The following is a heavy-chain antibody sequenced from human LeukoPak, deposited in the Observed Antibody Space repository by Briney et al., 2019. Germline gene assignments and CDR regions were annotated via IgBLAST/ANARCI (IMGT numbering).Heavy chain of an antibody. CDR2: INHRGST. CDR1: GGSFSGYY. D-gene: IGHD2-2*01. V-gene: IGHV4-34*01. Sequence: SETLSLTCAVYGGSFSGYYWSWIRQPPGKGLEWIGEINHRGSTNYNPSLKSRVTISVDTSKNQFSLKLSSVTAADTAVYYCARGRGYCSSTSCVSGHYFDYWGQGTLVTVSS. J-gene: IGHJ4*02. CDR3: ARGRGYCSSTSCVSGHYFDY.